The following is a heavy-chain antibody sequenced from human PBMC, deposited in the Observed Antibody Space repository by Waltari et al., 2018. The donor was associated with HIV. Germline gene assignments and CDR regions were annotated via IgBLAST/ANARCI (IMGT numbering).Heavy chain of an antibody. J-gene: IGHJ4*02. CDR3: ATQRDSGSYYLDH. V-gene: IGHV1-8*01. D-gene: IGHD3-10*01. CDR1: GYTFTQYD. Sequence: QVQVVQSGAEVKKPGASVKVSCKTSGYTFTQYDINWVRQATGQGLEWLGWMNPNSGNTGYAQNVQGRITMTRKTSIDTAYMELRGLTSDDTAVYYCATQRDSGSYYLDHWGQGTLVTVSP. CDR2: MNPNSGNT.